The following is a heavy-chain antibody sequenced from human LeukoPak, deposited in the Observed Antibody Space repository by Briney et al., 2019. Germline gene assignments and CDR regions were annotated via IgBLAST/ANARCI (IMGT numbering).Heavy chain of an antibody. D-gene: IGHD1-26*01. Sequence: GSSVKVSCKASGGTFSSYAISWVRQVPGQGLEWMGGIIPIFGTANYAQKFQGRVTITADKSTSTAYMELSSLRSEDTAVYYCAREVGATSQFDYWGQGTLVTVSS. V-gene: IGHV1-69*06. J-gene: IGHJ4*02. CDR2: IIPIFGTA. CDR1: GGTFSSYA. CDR3: AREVGATSQFDY.